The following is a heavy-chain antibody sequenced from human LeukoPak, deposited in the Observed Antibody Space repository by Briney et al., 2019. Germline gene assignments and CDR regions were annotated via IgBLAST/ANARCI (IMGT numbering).Heavy chain of an antibody. D-gene: IGHD1-1*01. J-gene: IGHJ4*02. CDR1: GFTFSSYA. CDR3: AKNRVTGTSKGYYFDY. V-gene: IGHV3-23*01. Sequence: GGSLRLSCAASGFTFSSYAMSWVRQAPGKGLEWVSAISGGGGSTYYADSVKGRFTISRDNSKNTLYLQMNSLRAEDTAVYYCAKNRVTGTSKGYYFDYWGQGTLVTVSS. CDR2: ISGGGGST.